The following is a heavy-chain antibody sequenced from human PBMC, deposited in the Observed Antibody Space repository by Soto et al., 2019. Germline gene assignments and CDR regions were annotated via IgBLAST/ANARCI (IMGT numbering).Heavy chain of an antibody. CDR3: FNYDSGGYSID. Sequence: LSLSCAASKFTFSNYAMSWVRQAPGKGLQWVSAISGSGRSTYYADFVEGRFTISRDNSKSTLYLQMSSLRAEDTAVYYCFNYDSGGYSIDWGQGTLVTVSS. CDR1: KFTFSNYA. V-gene: IGHV3-23*01. J-gene: IGHJ4*02. CDR2: ISGSGRST. D-gene: IGHD3-22*01.